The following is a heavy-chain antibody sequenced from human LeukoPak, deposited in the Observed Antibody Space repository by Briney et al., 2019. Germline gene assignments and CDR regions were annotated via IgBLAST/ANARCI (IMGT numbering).Heavy chain of an antibody. Sequence: GRSLRLSCAASGFMFSDYGMHWVRQAPGKGLEWVAAIWYDGSNIFYADPVKGRFTISRDNSKNALYLQMNSLRAEDTADYYCAKEGDRGEALYYYYVDVWGNGTTVTVSS. D-gene: IGHD3-10*01. CDR2: IWYDGSNI. CDR3: AKEGDRGEALYYYYVDV. J-gene: IGHJ6*03. V-gene: IGHV3-33*06. CDR1: GFMFSDYG.